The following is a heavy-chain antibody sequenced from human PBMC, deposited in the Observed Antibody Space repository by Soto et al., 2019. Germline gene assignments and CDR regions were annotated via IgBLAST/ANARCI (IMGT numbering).Heavy chain of an antibody. J-gene: IGHJ4*02. CDR1: GGSISSSSYY. D-gene: IGHD6-13*01. Sequence: SETLSLTCTVSGGSISSSSYYWGWTRQPPGKGLEWIGSIYYSGSTYYNPSLKSRVTISVDTSKNQFSLKLSSVTAADTAVYYCARLHDKNMSWYKLYMDYWGQGTLVTVSS. CDR3: ARLHDKNMSWYKLYMDY. CDR2: IYYSGST. V-gene: IGHV4-39*01.